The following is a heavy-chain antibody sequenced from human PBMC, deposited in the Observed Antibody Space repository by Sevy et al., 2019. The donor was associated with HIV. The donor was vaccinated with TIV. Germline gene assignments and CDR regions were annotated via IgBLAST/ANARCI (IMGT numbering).Heavy chain of an antibody. Sequence: GGSLRLSCAASGFTFSSYSMNWVRQAPGKGLEWVSYISSSSSTIYYADSVKGRFTISRDNAKNSLYLQMNNLRDEDTAVYYCARGSYQTFDYWGQGTLVTVSS. CDR2: ISSSSSTI. D-gene: IGHD1-26*01. CDR1: GFTFSSYS. V-gene: IGHV3-48*02. CDR3: ARGSYQTFDY. J-gene: IGHJ4*02.